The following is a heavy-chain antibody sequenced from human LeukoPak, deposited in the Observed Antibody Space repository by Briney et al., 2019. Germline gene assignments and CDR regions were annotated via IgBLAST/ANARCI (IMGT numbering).Heavy chain of an antibody. Sequence: GASVKVSCKASGYTFTSYGISWVRQAPGQGLEWMGWISAYNGNTNYAQKLQGRVTMTTDTSTSTAYMELRSLRSDDTAVYYCARDDYGAYGVSADYYYGMDVWGQGTTVTVSS. D-gene: IGHD4-17*01. CDR2: ISAYNGNT. CDR3: ARDDYGAYGVSADYYYGMDV. J-gene: IGHJ6*02. V-gene: IGHV1-18*01. CDR1: GYTFTSYG.